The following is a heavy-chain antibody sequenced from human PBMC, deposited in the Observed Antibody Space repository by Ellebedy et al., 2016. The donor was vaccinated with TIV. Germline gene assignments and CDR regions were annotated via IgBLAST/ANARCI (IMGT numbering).Heavy chain of an antibody. Sequence: GESLKISCKGSGYSFTSYWIGRVRQMPGKGLEWMGIIYPGDSDTRYSPSFQSQVTISADKSISTAYLQWSSLKASDPAMYYCARHYPYSGYDYPEMRAFDIWGQGTMVTVSS. CDR2: IYPGDSDT. D-gene: IGHD5-12*01. J-gene: IGHJ3*02. CDR3: ARHYPYSGYDYPEMRAFDI. V-gene: IGHV5-51*01. CDR1: GYSFTSYW.